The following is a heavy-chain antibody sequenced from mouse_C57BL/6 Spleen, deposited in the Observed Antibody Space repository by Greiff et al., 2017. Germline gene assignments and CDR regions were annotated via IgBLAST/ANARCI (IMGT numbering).Heavy chain of an antibody. CDR1: GFTFSSYG. CDR2: ISSGGSYT. J-gene: IGHJ2*01. V-gene: IGHV5-6*02. Sequence: DVMLVESGGDLVKPGGSLKLSCAASGFTFSSYGMSWVRQTPDKRLEWVATISSGGSYTYYPDGVKGRFTISRDNAKNTLYLQMSSLKSEDTARYYCARLDYDDYFDYWGQGTTLTVSS. CDR3: ARLDYDDYFDY. D-gene: IGHD2-4*01.